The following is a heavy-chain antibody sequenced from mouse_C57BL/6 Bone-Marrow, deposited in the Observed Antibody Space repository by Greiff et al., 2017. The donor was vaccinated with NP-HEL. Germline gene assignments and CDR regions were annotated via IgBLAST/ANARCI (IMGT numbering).Heavy chain of an antibody. CDR3: ARRDGYSQEVYAMDY. D-gene: IGHD2-3*01. CDR1: GFTFSDYG. V-gene: IGHV5-17*01. CDR2: ISSGSSTI. Sequence: EVQVVESGGGLVKPGGSLKLSCAASGFTFSDYGMHWVRQAPEKGLEWVAYISSGSSTIYYADNVKGRFTISRDNAKNTLFLQMTSLRSEDTAMYYCARRDGYSQEVYAMDYWGQGTSVTVSS. J-gene: IGHJ4*01.